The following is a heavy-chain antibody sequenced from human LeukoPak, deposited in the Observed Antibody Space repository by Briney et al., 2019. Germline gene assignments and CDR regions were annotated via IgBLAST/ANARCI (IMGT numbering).Heavy chain of an antibody. CDR2: INPNSGGT. J-gene: IGHJ6*02. Sequence: ASVKVSCKASGYTFTGYYMHWVRQAPGQGLEWMGRINPNSGGTNYAQKFQGRVTMTRDTSISTAYMELSRLRSDDTAVYYCVRLENDYYYGMDVWGQGTTVTVSS. CDR3: VRLENDYYYGMDV. D-gene: IGHD2/OR15-2a*01. CDR1: GYTFTGYY. V-gene: IGHV1-2*06.